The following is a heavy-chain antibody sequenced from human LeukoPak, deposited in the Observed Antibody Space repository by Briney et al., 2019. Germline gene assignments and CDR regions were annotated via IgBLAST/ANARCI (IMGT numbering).Heavy chain of an antibody. D-gene: IGHD1-26*01. CDR2: ISGSGGKT. Sequence: GGSLRLSCAASGFTFSSYFMSWVRQAPGKGLEWVSSISGSGGKTYYTDSVKGRFTISRDNSKNTLYLQMNSLRAEDTAVYYCAKDSNSGSFDAFDIWGQGTMVTVSS. J-gene: IGHJ3*02. V-gene: IGHV3-23*01. CDR1: GFTFSSYF. CDR3: AKDSNSGSFDAFDI.